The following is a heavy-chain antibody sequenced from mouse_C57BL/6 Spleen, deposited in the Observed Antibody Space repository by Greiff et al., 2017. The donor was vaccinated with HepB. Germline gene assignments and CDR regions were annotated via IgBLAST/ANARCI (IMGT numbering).Heavy chain of an antibody. Sequence: QVQLQQPGAELVMPGASVKLSCKASGYTFTSYWMHWGKQRPGQGLEWIGEIDPSDSYTNYNQKVKGKSTLTVDKSSSTAYMQLSSLTSEDSAVYYCARGLDSSGYGYYAMDYWGQGTSVTVSS. CDR1: GYTFTSYW. V-gene: IGHV1-69*01. J-gene: IGHJ4*01. CDR2: IDPSDSYT. CDR3: ARGLDSSGYGYYAMDY. D-gene: IGHD3-2*02.